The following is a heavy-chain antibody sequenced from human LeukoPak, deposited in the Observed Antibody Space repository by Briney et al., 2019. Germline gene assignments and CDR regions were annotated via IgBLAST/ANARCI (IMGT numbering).Heavy chain of an antibody. J-gene: IGHJ3*02. CDR1: RFTFSNYG. CDR3: AKAAYGDYAGAFDI. Sequence: GGSLRLSCAASRFTFSNYGMTWVRQAPGEGLEWVSAISGSGGSTYYADSVKGRFTISRDNSKNTLYVQMNSLRAEDTAVYYCAKAAYGDYAGAFDIWGQGTMVIVSS. CDR2: ISGSGGST. D-gene: IGHD4-17*01. V-gene: IGHV3-23*01.